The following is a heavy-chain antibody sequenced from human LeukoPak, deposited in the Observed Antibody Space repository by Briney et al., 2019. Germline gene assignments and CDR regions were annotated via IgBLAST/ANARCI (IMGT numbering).Heavy chain of an antibody. D-gene: IGHD3-22*01. Sequence: AGSLRLSCAASGFTFSSYAMSWVRQAPGKGLEWVSAISGSGGSTYYADSVKGRFTISRDNSKNTLYLQMNSLRAEDTAVYYCAKCGDSSGYLLWFDPWGQGTLVTVSS. CDR3: AKCGDSSGYLLWFDP. CDR1: GFTFSSYA. CDR2: ISGSGGST. V-gene: IGHV3-23*01. J-gene: IGHJ5*02.